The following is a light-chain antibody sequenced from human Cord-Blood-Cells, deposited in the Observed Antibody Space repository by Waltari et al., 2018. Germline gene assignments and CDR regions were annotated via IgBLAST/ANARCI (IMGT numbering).Light chain of an antibody. J-gene: IGLJ3*02. CDR3: AAWDDSLNGPV. Sequence: QSVLTQPPSASGTPGPRVTISCSGSSSNIGRNTVNWYQPLTGTAPKLLIYSTNLRPSGVPDRFSGSKSGTSASLAISGLQSEDEADYYCAAWDDSLNGPVFGGGTKLTVL. CDR2: STN. V-gene: IGLV1-44*01. CDR1: SSNIGRNT.